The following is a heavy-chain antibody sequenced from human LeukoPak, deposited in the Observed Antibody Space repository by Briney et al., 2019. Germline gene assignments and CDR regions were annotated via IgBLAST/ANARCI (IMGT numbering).Heavy chain of an antibody. CDR1: GFTFRSSW. CDR3: ARGVRYFDY. V-gene: IGHV3-7*02. CDR2: IKEDGGVT. J-gene: IGHJ4*02. Sequence: GRSLRLSCTASGFTFRSSWMAWIRQAPGKGLEWLANIKEDGGVTNYVDSVKGRFTISRDNAKNSLYLQMNSLRDEDTAVYYCARGVRYFDYWGQGTLVTVSS. D-gene: IGHD4-17*01.